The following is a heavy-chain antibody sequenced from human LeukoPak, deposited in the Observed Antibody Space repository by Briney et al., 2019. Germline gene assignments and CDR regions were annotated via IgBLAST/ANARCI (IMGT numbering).Heavy chain of an antibody. CDR2: IYYRVTS. CDR1: GDSISTYY. CDR3: ARVGQLAFDY. D-gene: IGHD2-2*01. Sequence: PSETLSLTCTVSGDSISTYYWSWIRQPPGKGLEWIGYIYYRVTSDYNPSLKSRVTILVDTSKNQFSLKLSSVTAADTAVYYCARVGQLAFDYWGQGTLVTVSS. J-gene: IGHJ4*02. V-gene: IGHV4-59*12.